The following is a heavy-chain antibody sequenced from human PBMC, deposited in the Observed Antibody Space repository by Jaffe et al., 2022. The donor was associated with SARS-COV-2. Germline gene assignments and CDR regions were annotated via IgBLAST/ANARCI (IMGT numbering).Heavy chain of an antibody. D-gene: IGHD3-9*01. CDR1: GFTFSSYS. CDR3: ARDVYDILTGPTFDY. Sequence: EVQLVESGGGLVQPGGSLRLSCAASGFTFSSYSMNWVRQAPGKGLEWVSYISSSSSTLYYADSVKGRFTISRDNAKNSLYLQMNSLRDEDTAVYYCARDVYDILTGPTFDYWGRGTLVTVSS. V-gene: IGHV3-48*02. J-gene: IGHJ4*02. CDR2: ISSSSSTL.